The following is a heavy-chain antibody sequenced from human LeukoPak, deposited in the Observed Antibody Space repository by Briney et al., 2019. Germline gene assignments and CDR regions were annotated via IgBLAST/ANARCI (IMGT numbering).Heavy chain of an antibody. Sequence: PSETLSLTCTVSGGSISSSSYYWGWIRQPPGKGLEWIGSIYYSGSTYYSPSLKSRVTISVDTSKNQFSLRLSSVTAADTAVYYCASVCSSTSCYLNWFDPWGQGTLVTVSS. CDR2: IYYSGST. D-gene: IGHD2-2*01. CDR1: GGSISSSSYY. V-gene: IGHV4-39*01. J-gene: IGHJ5*02. CDR3: ASVCSSTSCYLNWFDP.